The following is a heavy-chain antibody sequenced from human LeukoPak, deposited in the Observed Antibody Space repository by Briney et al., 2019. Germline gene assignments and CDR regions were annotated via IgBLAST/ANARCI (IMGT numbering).Heavy chain of an antibody. J-gene: IGHJ5*02. CDR3: ARGMGYCSDGSCYNWFDP. D-gene: IGHD2-15*01. V-gene: IGHV1-2*02. CDR2: INPNSGGT. Sequence: ASVKVSCKASGYTFTGYYMHWVRQAPGQGLEWMGWINPNSGGTNYAQKFQGRVTMTRDTSISTAYMELSRLRSDDTAVYYCARGMGYCSDGSCYNWFDPWGQGTLVTVSS. CDR1: GYTFTGYY.